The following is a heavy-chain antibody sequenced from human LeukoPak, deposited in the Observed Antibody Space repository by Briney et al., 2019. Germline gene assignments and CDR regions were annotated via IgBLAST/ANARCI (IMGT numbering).Heavy chain of an antibody. CDR1: GGSFSGYY. CDR2: INHSGST. D-gene: IGHD2-15*01. V-gene: IGHV4-34*01. Sequence: SETLSLTCAVYGGSFSGYYWSWIRQPPGKGLEWIGEINHSGSTNYNPSLKSRVTISVDTSKNQFSLKLSSVTAADTAVYYCARDTEDVVDYWGQGTLVTVSS. J-gene: IGHJ4*02. CDR3: ARDTEDVVDY.